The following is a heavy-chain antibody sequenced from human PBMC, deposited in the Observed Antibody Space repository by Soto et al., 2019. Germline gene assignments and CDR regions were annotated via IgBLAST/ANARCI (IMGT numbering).Heavy chain of an antibody. CDR3: AREGGDRCSGGSCYRKSGNWFDP. D-gene: IGHD2-15*01. CDR2: INPNSGDT. J-gene: IGHJ5*02. V-gene: IGHV1-2*04. Sequence: GASVKVSCKASGYTFIVYYIHWVRQAPGQGLEWMGWINPNSGDTNYAQKFQGWVTMTRDTSISTAYMELSRLRSDDTAVYYCAREGGDRCSGGSCYRKSGNWFDPWGQGTLVTVSS. CDR1: GYTFIVYY.